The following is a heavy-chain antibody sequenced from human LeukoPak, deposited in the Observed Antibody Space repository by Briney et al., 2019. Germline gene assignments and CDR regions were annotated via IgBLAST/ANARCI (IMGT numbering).Heavy chain of an antibody. CDR1: GFTFSSYA. V-gene: IGHV3-21*01. J-gene: IGHJ6*04. D-gene: IGHD3-10*02. CDR3: AELGITMIGGV. Sequence: GGSLRPSCAASGFTFSSYAMHWVRQAPGKGLEWVSSISSSSSYIYYADSVKGRFTISRDNAKNSLYLQMNSLRAEDTAVYYCAELGITMIGGVWGKGTTVTISS. CDR2: ISSSSSYI.